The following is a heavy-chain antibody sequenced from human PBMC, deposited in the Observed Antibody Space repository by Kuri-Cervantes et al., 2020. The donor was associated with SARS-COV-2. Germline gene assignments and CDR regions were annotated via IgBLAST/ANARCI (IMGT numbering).Heavy chain of an antibody. D-gene: IGHD6-19*01. Sequence: GESLKISCAASGFTFSSYGMHWVRQAPGKGLEWVAVIWYDGSNKYYADSMKGRFTISRDNSKNTLYLQMNSLRAEDTAVYYCARNAVAGTYYYYMDVWGKGTTVTVSS. V-gene: IGHV3-33*01. CDR1: GFTFSSYG. J-gene: IGHJ6*03. CDR2: IWYDGSNK. CDR3: ARNAVAGTYYYYMDV.